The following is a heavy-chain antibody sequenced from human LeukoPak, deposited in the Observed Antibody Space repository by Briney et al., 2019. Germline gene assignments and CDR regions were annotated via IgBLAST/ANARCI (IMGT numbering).Heavy chain of an antibody. CDR1: GFTFSSYE. Sequence: GGSLRLSCAASGFTFSSYEMNWVRQAPGKGLEWVSYISSSGSTIYYADSVKGRFTISRDNAKNSLYLQMNSLRAEDTAVYYCARAVVGVDNYYMDVWGKGATVTISS. CDR3: ARAVVGVDNYYMDV. D-gene: IGHD2-15*01. J-gene: IGHJ6*03. V-gene: IGHV3-48*03. CDR2: ISSSGSTI.